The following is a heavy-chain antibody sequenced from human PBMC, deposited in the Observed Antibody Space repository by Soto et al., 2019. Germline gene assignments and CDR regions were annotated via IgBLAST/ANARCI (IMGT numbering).Heavy chain of an antibody. CDR2: ISYDGSNK. CDR3: ARDHWNYDFWSGAHYYYYGMDV. D-gene: IGHD3-3*01. Sequence: GGSLRLSCAASGFTFSSYAMHWVRQAPGKGLEWVAVISYDGSNKYYADSVKGRFTISRDNSKNTLYLQMNSLRAEDTAVYYCARDHWNYDFWSGAHYYYYGMDVWGQGTTVTVSS. V-gene: IGHV3-30-3*01. CDR1: GFTFSSYA. J-gene: IGHJ6*02.